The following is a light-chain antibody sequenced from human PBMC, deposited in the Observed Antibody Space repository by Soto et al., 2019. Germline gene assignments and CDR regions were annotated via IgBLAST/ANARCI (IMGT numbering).Light chain of an antibody. J-gene: IGKJ1*01. CDR3: QQYNNLRT. Sequence: EIVMTQSPATLSVSPGERATLSCRASQSVSSNLAWYQQKPGQAPRLLIYGASTRATGIPARFSGSGSGTEFTLTISSLQSEDFAVYYCQQYNNLRTFGQGTNV. V-gene: IGKV3-15*01. CDR2: GAS. CDR1: QSVSSN.